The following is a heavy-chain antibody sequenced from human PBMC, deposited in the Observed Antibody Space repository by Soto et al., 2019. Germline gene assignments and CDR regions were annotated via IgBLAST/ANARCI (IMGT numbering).Heavy chain of an antibody. J-gene: IGHJ6*02. V-gene: IGHV1-69*13. CDR2: IIPIFGTA. CDR1: GGTFSSYA. CDR3: ARAITMVRGVIMDGMDV. D-gene: IGHD3-10*01. Sequence: VASVKVSCKASGGTFSSYAISWVRQAPGQGLEWMGGIIPIFGTANYAQKFQGRVTITADESTSTAYMELSSLRSEDTAVYYCARAITMVRGVIMDGMDVWGQGTTVTVSS.